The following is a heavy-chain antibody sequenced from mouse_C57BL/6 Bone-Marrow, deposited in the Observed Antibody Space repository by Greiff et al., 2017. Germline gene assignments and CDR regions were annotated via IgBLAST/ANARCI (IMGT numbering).Heavy chain of an antibody. CDR3: ARDATTGYYAMDY. CDR1: GFTFSDFY. Sequence: EVKLVESGGGLVQSGRSLRLSCATSGFTFSDFYMEWVRQAPGKGLEWIAASRNKANDYTTEYSASVKGRFIVSRDTSQSILYLRMNALRAEDTAIYYCARDATTGYYAMDYWGQGTSVTVSS. J-gene: IGHJ4*01. V-gene: IGHV7-1*01. CDR2: SRNKANDYTT. D-gene: IGHD1-1*01.